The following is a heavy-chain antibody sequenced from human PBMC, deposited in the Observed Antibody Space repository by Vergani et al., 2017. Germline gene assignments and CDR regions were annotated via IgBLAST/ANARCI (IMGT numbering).Heavy chain of an antibody. D-gene: IGHD2-21*01. CDR2: MYTSGHT. CDR3: ARASHCINCYSEGPTGPGYYYMDV. Sequence: QVQLQESGPGLLKPSQTLSLTCTVSGASVSRGTYYWTWIRQPAGKKLEWIVRMYTSGHTIYNPSLESRVTMSVDTSKHQFSLQLSSVTAADTAVYYCARASHCINCYSEGPTGPGYYYMDVWGKGTTVTVSS. J-gene: IGHJ6*03. CDR1: GASVSRGTYY. V-gene: IGHV4-61*02.